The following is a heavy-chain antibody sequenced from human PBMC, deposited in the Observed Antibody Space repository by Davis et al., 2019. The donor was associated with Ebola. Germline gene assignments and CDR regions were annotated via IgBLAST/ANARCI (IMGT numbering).Heavy chain of an antibody. CDR3: ARGAAVAA. CDR1: GYTFTRYG. J-gene: IGHJ4*02. V-gene: IGHV1-18*04. Sequence: ASVTVSCKASGYTFTRYGITWVRQAPGQGLEWMGWINPHNGNTNYAQNVQGRVTMTTDTSASTAYMELSSLRSEDTAVYYCARGAAVAAWGQGTLVTVSS. CDR2: INPHNGNT. D-gene: IGHD6-19*01.